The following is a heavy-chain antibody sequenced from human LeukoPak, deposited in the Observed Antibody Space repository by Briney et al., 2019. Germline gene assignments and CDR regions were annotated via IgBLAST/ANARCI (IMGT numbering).Heavy chain of an antibody. D-gene: IGHD2-15*01. V-gene: IGHV1-69*13. CDR3: AKGGYCIGGTCYIRGFDP. Sequence: GASVKVSCKASGGTFSNYAISWMRQAPGQGPEWMGGIIPSFGTANYAQKFEGRVNITADESTNIAYMELRSLRSEDAAVYYCAKGGYCIGGTCYIRGFDPWGQGTLVTVPS. J-gene: IGHJ5*02. CDR1: GGTFSNYA. CDR2: IIPSFGTA.